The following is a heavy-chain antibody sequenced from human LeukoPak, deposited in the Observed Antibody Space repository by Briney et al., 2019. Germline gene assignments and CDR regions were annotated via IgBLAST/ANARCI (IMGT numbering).Heavy chain of an antibody. D-gene: IGHD2-15*01. V-gene: IGHV3-74*01. CDR1: GFTFSSHW. J-gene: IGHJ3*02. Sequence: GGSLRLSCAASGFTFSSHWMHWVRQAPGEGLVWVSRINLDASSTSYADSVKGRFTIFRDNAKNTLYLQLNSLRAEDTAVYYCARAAVGAATDAFDIWGQGTMVTVSS. CDR2: INLDASST. CDR3: ARAAVGAATDAFDI.